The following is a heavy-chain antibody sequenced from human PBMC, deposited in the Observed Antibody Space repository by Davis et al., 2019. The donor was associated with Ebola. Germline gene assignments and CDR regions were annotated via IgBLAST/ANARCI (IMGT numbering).Heavy chain of an antibody. CDR1: GFTFSSYD. CDR3: ARDRSGGAFDI. D-gene: IGHD1-26*01. V-gene: IGHV3-48*02. CDR2: IRTGVIGNI. Sequence: GESLNISCAASGFTFSSYDMNWVRQAPGKGLEWVSFIRTGVIGNIYYAHSVKGRFTASRDNAKNSLYLQMNGLRDDDTAVYYCARDRSGGAFDIWGQGTMVTVSS. J-gene: IGHJ3*02.